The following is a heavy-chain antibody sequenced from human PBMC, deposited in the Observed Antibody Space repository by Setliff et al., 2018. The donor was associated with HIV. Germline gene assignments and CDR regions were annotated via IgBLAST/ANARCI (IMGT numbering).Heavy chain of an antibody. V-gene: IGHV4-61*02. CDR2: IYTSGTT. CDR3: ARGETDDVLDI. Sequence: LSLTCTVSGGSISSGSNYWSWIRQPAGKGLEWIGRIYTSGTTNYNPSLKSRVTISVDTSKNQFSLRLSSVTAADTAVYYCARGETDDVLDIWGQGTMVTVSS. CDR1: GGSISSGSNY. J-gene: IGHJ3*02.